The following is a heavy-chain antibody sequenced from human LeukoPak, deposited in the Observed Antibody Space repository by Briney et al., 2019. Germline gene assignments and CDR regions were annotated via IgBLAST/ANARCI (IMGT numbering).Heavy chain of an antibody. Sequence: PGRSLRLSCAASGFTFSSYAMHWVRQAPGKGLEWVAVISYDGSNKYYADSVKGRFTISRDNSKNTLYLQMNSLRAEDTAVYYCAKQDYDILPDYWGQGTLVTVSS. D-gene: IGHD3-9*01. CDR1: GFTFSSYA. CDR3: AKQDYDILPDY. CDR2: ISYDGSNK. V-gene: IGHV3-30-3*02. J-gene: IGHJ4*02.